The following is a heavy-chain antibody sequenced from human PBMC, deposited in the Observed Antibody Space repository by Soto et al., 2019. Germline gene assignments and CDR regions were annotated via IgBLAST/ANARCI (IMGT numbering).Heavy chain of an antibody. D-gene: IGHD3-9*01. CDR3: AQDPSTGYGDH. V-gene: IGHV3-23*01. CDR2: ISREGAYT. CDR1: AFIFRDYA. J-gene: IGHJ4*02. Sequence: EVHLLESGGDLVQPGGSLRLSCAASAFIFRDYAMSWVRQAPGKGLEWVSTISREGAYTHYSDSVEGRLTISRDNSKNTLYLQMSSLRGEDTALYYCAQDPSTGYGDHWGQGTMVTVSS.